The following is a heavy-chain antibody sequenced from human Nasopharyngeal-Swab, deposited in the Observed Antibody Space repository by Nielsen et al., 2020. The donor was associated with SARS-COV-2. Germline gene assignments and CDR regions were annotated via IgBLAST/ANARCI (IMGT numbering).Heavy chain of an antibody. CDR1: GFTFSDSA. J-gene: IGHJ4*02. D-gene: IGHD2-15*01. Sequence: GGSLRLSCAASGFTFSDSAIHWVRQASGEGLEWVGRIRSKGNNNATAYSASVKGRFISFRDDPPTTAYLQMNSLKTEDTAMYYCTRCGGGCYSGRDYWGQGTLVTVSS. V-gene: IGHV3-73*01. CDR3: TRCGGGCYSGRDY. CDR2: IRSKGNNNAT.